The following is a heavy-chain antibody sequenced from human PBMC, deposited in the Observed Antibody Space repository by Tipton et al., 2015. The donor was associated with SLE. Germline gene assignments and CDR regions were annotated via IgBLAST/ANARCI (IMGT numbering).Heavy chain of an antibody. CDR1: DGSISSYY. V-gene: IGHV4-59*12. CDR2: IYYSGST. J-gene: IGHJ3*02. D-gene: IGHD2-21*01. CDR3: ARGLGGEGAFDI. Sequence: LRLSCTVSDGSISSYYWSWIRQPPGKGLEWIGYIYYSGSTNYNPSLKSRVTISVDTSKNQFSLKLSSVTAADTAVYYCARGLGGEGAFDIWGQGTMVTVSS.